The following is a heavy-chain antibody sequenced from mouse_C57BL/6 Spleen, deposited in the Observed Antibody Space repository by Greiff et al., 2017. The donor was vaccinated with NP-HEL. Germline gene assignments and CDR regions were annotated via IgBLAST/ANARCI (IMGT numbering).Heavy chain of an antibody. CDR2: ISSGSSTI. D-gene: IGHD2-4*01. Sequence: DVKLVESGGGLVKPGGSLKLSCAASGFTFSDYGMHWVRQAPEKGLEWVAYISSGSSTIYYADTVKGRFTISRDNAKNTLFLQMTSLRSEDTAMYYCARNDYDGGFAYWGQGTLVTVSA. CDR3: ARNDYDGGFAY. CDR1: GFTFSDYG. V-gene: IGHV5-17*01. J-gene: IGHJ3*01.